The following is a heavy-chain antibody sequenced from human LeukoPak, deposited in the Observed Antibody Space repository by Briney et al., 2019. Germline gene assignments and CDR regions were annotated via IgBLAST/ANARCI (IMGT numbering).Heavy chain of an antibody. CDR2: ILSSGSTS. Sequence: GGSLRLSCAASGFTFSGYTMSWVRQARGKGLEWVSSILSSGSTSYYADSVKGRFTISRDQSKNTLYLQMNSLRAEDTAICYCAKDREPDNRWNFDYWGQGTLVTVSS. J-gene: IGHJ4*02. D-gene: IGHD1-1*01. V-gene: IGHV3-23*01. CDR1: GFTFSGYT. CDR3: AKDREPDNRWNFDY.